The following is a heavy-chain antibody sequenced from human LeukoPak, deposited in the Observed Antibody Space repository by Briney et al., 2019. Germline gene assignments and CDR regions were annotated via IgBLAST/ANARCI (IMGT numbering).Heavy chain of an antibody. V-gene: IGHV4-39*01. Sequence: SETLSLTCTVSGGSISSSSYYWSWIRQPPGKGLEWIGSIYYSGSTYYNPSLKSRVTISVDTSKNQFSLKLSSVTAADTAVYYCARSATEGWLQFDASNNWFDPWGQGTLVTVSS. CDR1: GGSISSSSYY. J-gene: IGHJ5*02. CDR2: IYYSGST. D-gene: IGHD5-24*01. CDR3: ARSATEGWLQFDASNNWFDP.